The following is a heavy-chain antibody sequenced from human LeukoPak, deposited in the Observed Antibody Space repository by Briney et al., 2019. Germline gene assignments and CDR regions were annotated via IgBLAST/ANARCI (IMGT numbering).Heavy chain of an antibody. J-gene: IGHJ4*02. CDR3: ARDSDCTNGVCSLDY. V-gene: IGHV1-69*05. D-gene: IGHD2-8*01. CDR2: IIPIFGTA. Sequence: SVTVSCKATVGTFSSYAISWVRPAPGQGLAWMGGIIPIFGTATYAQKFQGRVTITTDESTSTAYMELSSLRSEDTAVYYCARDSDCTNGVCSLDYWGQGTLVTVSS. CDR1: VGTFSSYA.